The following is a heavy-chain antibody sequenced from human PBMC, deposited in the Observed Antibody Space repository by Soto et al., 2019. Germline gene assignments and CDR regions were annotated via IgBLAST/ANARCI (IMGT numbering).Heavy chain of an antibody. V-gene: IGHV3-23*01. CDR2: ISSSGGNR. D-gene: IGHD3-10*01. J-gene: IGHJ3*02. Sequence: EVQLLESGGDLVQPGGSQRLSCAASGFTFSTYAMSWVCQAPGKGLEWVSTISSSGGNRYYTDSGKGRFTMSRDNSKNSLSLQVNGLRAEATAIYSCGKRPTSTGFGDPFDIWGQGPMVTVSS. CDR3: GKRPTSTGFGDPFDI. CDR1: GFTFSTYA.